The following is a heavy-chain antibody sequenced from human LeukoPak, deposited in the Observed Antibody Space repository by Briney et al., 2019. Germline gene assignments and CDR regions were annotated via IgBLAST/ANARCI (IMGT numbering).Heavy chain of an antibody. D-gene: IGHD3-10*01. Sequence: SETLSLTRTVSGGSISGFYWSWIRLPPGKGLEWIGYIYYSGSTNYNPSLKSRVTISIETSKNQFSLKLNSVTAADTAVYYCARGGTRGSSAFDIWGQGTMVTVSS. CDR3: ARGGTRGSSAFDI. J-gene: IGHJ3*02. V-gene: IGHV4-59*01. CDR1: GGSISGFY. CDR2: IYYSGST.